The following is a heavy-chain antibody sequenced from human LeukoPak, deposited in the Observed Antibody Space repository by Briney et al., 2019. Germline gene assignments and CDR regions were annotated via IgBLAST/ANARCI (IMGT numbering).Heavy chain of an antibody. Sequence: GSLRLSCAASGFTFSSDAMSWVRQAPRKGLEWVSAISGSGGSTYYADSVKGRFTISRDTSKNTLYLQMNCLNSEHPAVYYCAKDEEGYGYSVLNRIDYWGQGTLVTVSS. V-gene: IGHV3-23*01. J-gene: IGHJ4*02. CDR1: GFTFSSDA. CDR2: ISGSGGST. D-gene: IGHD5-12*01. CDR3: AKDEEGYGYSVLNRIDY.